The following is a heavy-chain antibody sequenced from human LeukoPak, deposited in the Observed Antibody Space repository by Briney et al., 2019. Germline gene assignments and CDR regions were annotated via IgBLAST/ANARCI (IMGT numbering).Heavy chain of an antibody. CDR2: IYSSGIT. D-gene: IGHD3-10*01. Sequence: PSETLSLTCTVSGGPISSYYWTWIRQPAGMGLEWIGRIYSSGITNIIPSLKSRVTMSVDTSKNQLSLKLSSVTAADTAVYYCARAPGSGYGMDVWGQGTTVTVSS. CDR3: ARAPGSGYGMDV. J-gene: IGHJ6*02. CDR1: GGPISSYY. V-gene: IGHV4-4*07.